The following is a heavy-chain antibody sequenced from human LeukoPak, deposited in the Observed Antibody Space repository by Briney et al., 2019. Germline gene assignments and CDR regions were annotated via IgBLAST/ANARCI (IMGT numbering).Heavy chain of an antibody. Sequence: SETLSLTCIVSGASIRSDYWTWIRQPPGKGLEWIGSIYNTGSTNCNPSLKSRVTISIDTSNNKFSLRLSSVTAADTAVYYCARHVKTAMVEFDYWGQGTLVTVSS. CDR3: ARHVKTAMVEFDY. D-gene: IGHD5-18*01. CDR2: IYNTGST. CDR1: GASIRSDY. J-gene: IGHJ4*02. V-gene: IGHV4-59*08.